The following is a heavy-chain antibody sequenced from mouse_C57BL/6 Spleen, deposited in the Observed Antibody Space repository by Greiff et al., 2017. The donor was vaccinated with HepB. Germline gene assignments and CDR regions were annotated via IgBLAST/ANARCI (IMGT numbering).Heavy chain of an antibody. V-gene: IGHV14-2*01. Sequence: VQLQQSGAELVKPGASVKLSCTASGFNIKDYYMHWVKQRTEQGLEWIGRIDPEDGETKYAPNFQGKATITADTSSNTAYLQLSSLTSEDTAVYYCAREGLRLQLRWYFDVWGTGTTVTVSS. CDR3: AREGLRLQLRWYFDV. CDR2: IDPEDGET. J-gene: IGHJ1*03. D-gene: IGHD3-2*02. CDR1: GFNIKDYY.